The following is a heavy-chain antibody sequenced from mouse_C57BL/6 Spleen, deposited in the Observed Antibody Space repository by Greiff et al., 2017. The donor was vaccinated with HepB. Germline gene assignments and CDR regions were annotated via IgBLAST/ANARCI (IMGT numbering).Heavy chain of an antibody. CDR2: ISSGSSTI. D-gene: IGHD2-5*01. V-gene: IGHV5-17*01. CDR3: ARKAYYSNYVLMDY. Sequence: DVKLVESGGGLVKPGGSLKLSCAASGFTFSDYGMHWVRQAPEKGLEWVAYISSGSSTIYYADTVKGRFTISRDNAKNTLFLQMTSLRSEDTAMYYCARKAYYSNYVLMDYWGQGTSVTVSS. J-gene: IGHJ4*01. CDR1: GFTFSDYG.